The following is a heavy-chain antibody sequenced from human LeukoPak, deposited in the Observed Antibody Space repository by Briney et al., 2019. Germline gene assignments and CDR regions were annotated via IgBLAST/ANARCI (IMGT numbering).Heavy chain of an antibody. Sequence: GESLKISCRGSGYNFTSYWIAWVRQMPGKGLEWMVIIYPGDSDTKYSPSFQGQVTISADRSISTAYLQWSSLKASDTAIYYCARRPYSGSPKDDAFDIWGQGTMVTVSS. V-gene: IGHV5-51*01. CDR3: ARRPYSGSPKDDAFDI. CDR2: IYPGDSDT. CDR1: GYNFTSYW. D-gene: IGHD1-26*01. J-gene: IGHJ3*02.